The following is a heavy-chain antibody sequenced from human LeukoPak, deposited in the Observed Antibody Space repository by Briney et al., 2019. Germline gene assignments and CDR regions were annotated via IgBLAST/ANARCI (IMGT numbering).Heavy chain of an antibody. CDR2: ISYDGSNK. J-gene: IGHJ4*02. V-gene: IGHV3-30*14. CDR1: GFTFSSYA. D-gene: IGHD4-23*01. CDR3: ARQRDYGGTLDY. Sequence: GGSLRLSCAASGFTFSSYAMHWVRQAPGKGLEWVAVISYDGSNKYYADSVKGRFTISRDISKNTLYLQMNSLRAEDTAVYYCARQRDYGGTLDYWGQGTVVTVPS.